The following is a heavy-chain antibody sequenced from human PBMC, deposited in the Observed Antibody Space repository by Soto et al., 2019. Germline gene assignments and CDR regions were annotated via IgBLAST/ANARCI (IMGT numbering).Heavy chain of an antibody. V-gene: IGHV4-59*01. CDR2: IYYSGST. Sequence: PSETLSLTCSVSGGSISGYYWSWIRQPPGKGLQWIGYIYYSGSTNYSPPLKSRVTISVDTSKNQFFLKLSSVTAADTAVYYCARISQLGFYYYLLAVCGQGTTVTVSS. CDR3: ARISQLGFYYYLLAV. CDR1: GGSISGYY. D-gene: IGHD7-27*01. J-gene: IGHJ6*02.